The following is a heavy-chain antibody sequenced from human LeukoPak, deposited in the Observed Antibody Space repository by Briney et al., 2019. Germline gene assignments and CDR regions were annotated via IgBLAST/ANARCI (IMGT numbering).Heavy chain of an antibody. D-gene: IGHD6-13*01. CDR1: GYTFTSYY. J-gene: IGHJ6*02. CDR2: INPNGGST. CDR3: ARSIAAAGSVIYDVMVV. V-gene: IGHV1-46*01. Sequence: ASVKVSCKASGYTFTSYYMHWVRQAPGQGLEWMGLINPNGGSTNYAQKFQGRVTMTRDTSTSTVYMELSSLRSEDTAVYYCARSIAAAGSVIYDVMVVWGQGTTGTVSS.